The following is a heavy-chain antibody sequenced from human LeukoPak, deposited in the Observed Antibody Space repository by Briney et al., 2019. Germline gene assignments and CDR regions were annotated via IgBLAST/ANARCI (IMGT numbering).Heavy chain of an antibody. CDR2: INAGNGNT. J-gene: IGHJ4*02. CDR3: ARGGSGSLVLGY. CDR1: GYTFTSYA. V-gene: IGHV1-3*03. Sequence: GASVKVSCKASGYTFTSYAMHWVRQAPGQRLEWMGWINAGNGNTKYSQEFQGRVTITRDTSASTAYMELSSLRSEDMAVYYSARGGSGSLVLGYWGQGTLVTVSS. D-gene: IGHD3-10*01.